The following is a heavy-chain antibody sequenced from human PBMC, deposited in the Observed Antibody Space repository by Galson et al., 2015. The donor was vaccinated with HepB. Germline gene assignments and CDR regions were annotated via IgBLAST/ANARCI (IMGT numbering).Heavy chain of an antibody. Sequence: CAISGDSVSANTAVWNWIRQSPSRGLEWLGRTYYRSKWQKDYAVSMKSRITISTDTSRNQVSLRLNSMSPEDTAVYYCAYGVDVWGQGTTVTVSS. J-gene: IGHJ6*02. CDR3: AYGVDV. CDR1: GDSVSANTAV. V-gene: IGHV6-1*01. CDR2: TYYRSKWQK.